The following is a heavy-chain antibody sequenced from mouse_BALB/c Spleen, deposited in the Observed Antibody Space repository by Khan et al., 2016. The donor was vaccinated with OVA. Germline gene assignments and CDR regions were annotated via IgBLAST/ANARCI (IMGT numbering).Heavy chain of an antibody. CDR1: GFSLTKYG. CDR2: MWNDGST. Sequence: VQLKESGPGLVAPSQSLYITCTISGFSLTKYGVHWVRQPPGKGLEWLVLMWNDGSTTYNSAIKSRLTISKDNSKSQVFLKMISLQADDTAMYCCARQPYYHYNIMDYWGQGTSVTVSS. CDR3: ARQPYYHYNIMDY. D-gene: IGHD2-10*01. J-gene: IGHJ4*01. V-gene: IGHV2-6-1*01.